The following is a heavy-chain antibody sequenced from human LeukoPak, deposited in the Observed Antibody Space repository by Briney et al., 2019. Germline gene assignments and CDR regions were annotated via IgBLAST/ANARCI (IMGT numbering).Heavy chain of an antibody. Sequence: PPETLSLTWTVSGGSISIRSYYWGWIRHPPGKGLEWIGRFYYRGSTYYNPSLKTRVTISVHTPKNQFSLKLSSVTAADTAVYYCARHPTDYDIVTGYLPLNWFDPWGQGTLVTVSS. D-gene: IGHD3-9*01. J-gene: IGHJ5*02. CDR2: FYYRGST. CDR1: GGSISIRSYY. V-gene: IGHV4-39*01. CDR3: ARHPTDYDIVTGYLPLNWFDP.